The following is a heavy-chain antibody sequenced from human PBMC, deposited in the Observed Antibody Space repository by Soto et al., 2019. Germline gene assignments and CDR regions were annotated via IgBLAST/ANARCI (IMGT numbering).Heavy chain of an antibody. Sequence: GSLKISCKGCGYSFTNYWIGWVRQMPGKGLEWMGIIYPGDSDTRYSPSFQGQVTISTEKSISTAYLQWSSLKASDTAMYYCARRQPYYYYGMDVWGQGTTVTVSS. J-gene: IGHJ6*02. CDR3: ARRQPYYYYGMDV. CDR1: GYSFTNYW. V-gene: IGHV5-51*01. CDR2: IYPGDSDT.